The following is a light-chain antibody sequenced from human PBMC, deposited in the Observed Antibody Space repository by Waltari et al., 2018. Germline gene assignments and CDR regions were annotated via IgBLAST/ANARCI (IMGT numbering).Light chain of an antibody. V-gene: IGLV3-25*03. CDR1: TLPKLY. CDR2: KAT. J-gene: IGLJ3*02. Sequence: SYDLTQPPSLSVSPGQTATIYCSGETLPKLYAYWYQQKPGQAPLLVISKATERPSGTPERFSGSSSGTTVTLTISGVRAEDEGDYYCQSTDSSSTYTVFGGGTKLTVL. CDR3: QSTDSSSTYTV.